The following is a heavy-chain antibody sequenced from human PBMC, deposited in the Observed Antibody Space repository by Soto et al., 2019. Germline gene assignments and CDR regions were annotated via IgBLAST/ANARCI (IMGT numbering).Heavy chain of an antibody. Sequence: PGGSLRLSCAASGFTFSSYGMHWVRQAPGKGLEWVAFISNDGSNKYYGDSVRGRFTIARDNSENTLYVQMSSLRADDTAVYYCAKGSFMHVEYGQIDYWGQGTRVAVSS. CDR1: GFTFSSYG. CDR2: ISNDGSNK. CDR3: AKGSFMHVEYGQIDY. J-gene: IGHJ4*02. D-gene: IGHD4-17*01. V-gene: IGHV3-30*18.